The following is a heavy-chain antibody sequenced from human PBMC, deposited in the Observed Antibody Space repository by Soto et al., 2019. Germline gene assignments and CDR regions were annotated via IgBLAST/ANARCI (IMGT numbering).Heavy chain of an antibody. D-gene: IGHD3-22*01. V-gene: IGHV4-31*03. J-gene: IGHJ4*02. CDR2: IYYSGST. Sequence: QVQLQESGPGLVKPSQTLSLTCTVSGGSISSGGYYWSWIRQHPGKGLEWIGYIYYSGSTYYNPSLQSRVTRSVDTSKNQFSLRLSSVTAADTAVYYCARAGKGKYYYDSSGYYSVGYWGQGTLVTVSS. CDR3: ARAGKGKYYYDSSGYYSVGY. CDR1: GGSISSGGYY.